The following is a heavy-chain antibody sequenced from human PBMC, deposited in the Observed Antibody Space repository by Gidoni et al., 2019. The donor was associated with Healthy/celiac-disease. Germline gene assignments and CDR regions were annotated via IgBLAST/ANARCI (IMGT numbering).Heavy chain of an antibody. CDR1: GGTFSSYA. CDR3: ARDSNTYYDFWSGYITPTGYYYGMDV. J-gene: IGHJ6*02. CDR2: IIPIFGTA. D-gene: IGHD3-3*01. Sequence: QVQLVQSGAEVKKPGSSVKVSCKASGGTFSSYAISWVRQAPGQGLEWMGGIIPIFGTANYAQKFQGRVTITADESTSTAYMELSSLRSEDTAVYYCARDSNTYYDFWSGYITPTGYYYGMDVWGQGTTVTVSS. V-gene: IGHV1-69*01.